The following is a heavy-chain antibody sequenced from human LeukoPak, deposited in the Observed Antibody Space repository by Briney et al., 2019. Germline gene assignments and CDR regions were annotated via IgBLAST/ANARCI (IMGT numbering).Heavy chain of an antibody. D-gene: IGHD3-22*01. CDR2: IYTSGST. V-gene: IGHV4-4*07. Sequence: SETLSLTCTVSGGSISSYYWSWIRQPAGKGLEWIGRIYTSGSTNHNPSLKSRVTMSVDTSKNQFSLKLSSVTAADTAVYYCARGIYYDSSRNWFDPWGQGTLVTVSS. CDR3: ARGIYYDSSRNWFDP. J-gene: IGHJ5*02. CDR1: GGSISSYY.